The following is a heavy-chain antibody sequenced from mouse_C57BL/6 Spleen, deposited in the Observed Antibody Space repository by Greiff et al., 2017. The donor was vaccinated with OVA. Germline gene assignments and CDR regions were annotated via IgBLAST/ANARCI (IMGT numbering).Heavy chain of an antibody. CDR1: GYTFTDYY. CDR2: INPNNGGT. V-gene: IGHV1-26*01. Sequence: VQLQQSGPELVKPGASVKISCKASGYTFTDYYMNWVKQSHGKSLEWIGDINPNNGGTSYNQKFKGKATLTVDKSSSTAYMELRSLTSEDSAVYYCARGGTAFFAYWGQGTLVTVSA. J-gene: IGHJ3*01. CDR3: ARGGTAFFAY. D-gene: IGHD3-3*01.